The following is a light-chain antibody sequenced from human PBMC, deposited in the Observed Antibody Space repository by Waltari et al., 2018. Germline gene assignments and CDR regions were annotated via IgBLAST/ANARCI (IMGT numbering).Light chain of an antibody. CDR2: APN. CDR1: ENINSY. CDR3: QPSPGDTIT. J-gene: IGKJ5*01. V-gene: IGKV1-39*01. Sequence: DLQMTQSPSSMSPSIGDTVTITCRASENINSYLTWYQLKPGKAPTLLIYAPNTLSVGVPSRFSGRRSGTEFTLTISGLQPEDFATYSCQPSPGDTITFGPGTRLDI.